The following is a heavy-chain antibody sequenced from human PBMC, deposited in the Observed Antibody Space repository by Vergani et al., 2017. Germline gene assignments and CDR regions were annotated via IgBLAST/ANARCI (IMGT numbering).Heavy chain of an antibody. V-gene: IGHV3-21*01. CDR1: GFTFNSYS. J-gene: IGHJ4*02. CDR2: MSSSSSYI. D-gene: IGHD3-10*01. Sequence: EVQLVESGGGLVKPGGSLRLSCAASGFTFNSYSMNWVRQAPGKGLEWVSCMSSSSSYIYYANSVKGRFTISRDNTKNALYLQMNSLRAEVTAVYYCARSPGTMVRGVTDYWGQGTLVTVSS. CDR3: ARSPGTMVRGVTDY.